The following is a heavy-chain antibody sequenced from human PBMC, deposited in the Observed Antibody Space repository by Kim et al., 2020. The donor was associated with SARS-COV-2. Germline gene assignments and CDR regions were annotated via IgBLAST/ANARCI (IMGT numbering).Heavy chain of an antibody. D-gene: IGHD3-10*01. V-gene: IGHV3-33*06. Sequence: SVKGRFTITRDNSKNTLYLQMNSRRAEDTAVYYCAKESADYYGSGSLYYWGQGTLVTVSS. J-gene: IGHJ4*02. CDR3: AKESADYYGSGSLYY.